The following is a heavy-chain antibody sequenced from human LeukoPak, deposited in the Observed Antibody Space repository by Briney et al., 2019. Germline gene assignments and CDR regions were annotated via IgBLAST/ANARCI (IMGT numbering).Heavy chain of an antibody. Sequence: PGGSLRLSCAASGFTFSNYAMGWVRQSPGKGLEWVSSISASADSTYYADSAKGRFTISRDKSKDTLYLQMNSLRAEDTAVYYCAKDDLTPFCYSGVCYTFTHWGQGTLVTVSS. J-gene: IGHJ1*01. CDR2: ISASADST. D-gene: IGHD2-8*02. CDR3: AKDDLTPFCYSGVCYTFTH. V-gene: IGHV3-23*01. CDR1: GFTFSNYA.